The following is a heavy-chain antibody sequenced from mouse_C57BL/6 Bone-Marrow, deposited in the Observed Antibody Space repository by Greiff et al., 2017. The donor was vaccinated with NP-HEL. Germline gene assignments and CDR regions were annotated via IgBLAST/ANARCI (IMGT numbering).Heavy chain of an antibody. CDR3: AGYYYGSRRSWFAY. V-gene: IGHV1-7*01. J-gene: IGHJ3*01. CDR1: GYTFTSYW. CDR2: INPSSGYT. Sequence: QVQLQQSGAELVKPGASVKLSCKASGYTFTSYWMHWVKQRPGQGLEWIGYINPSSGYTKYNQKFKDKATLTADKSSSTAYMRLSSLTYEDSAVYYCAGYYYGSRRSWFAYGGQGTLVTVSA. D-gene: IGHD1-1*01.